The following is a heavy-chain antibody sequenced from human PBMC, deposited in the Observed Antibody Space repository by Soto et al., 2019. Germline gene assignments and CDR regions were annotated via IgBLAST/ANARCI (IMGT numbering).Heavy chain of an antibody. CDR1: GGSFSSGAYY. Sequence: SETLSLTCTVSGGSFSSGAYYWSWIRQHPGKGLEWIGYTYYSGRTNYNPSLKSRVTISVETSKNQFSLKLSSVTVADTAVYYCARGTASFDYNWLDPWGQGTLVTVSS. V-gene: IGHV4-31*03. D-gene: IGHD3-9*01. CDR3: ARGTASFDYNWLDP. CDR2: TYYSGRT. J-gene: IGHJ5*02.